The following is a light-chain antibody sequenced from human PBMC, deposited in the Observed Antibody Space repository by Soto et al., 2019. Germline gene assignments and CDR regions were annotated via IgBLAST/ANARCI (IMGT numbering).Light chain of an antibody. V-gene: IGKV3D-20*02. J-gene: IGKJ1*01. CDR3: QQRSTWPPWT. Sequence: EIVLTQSPGTLSLISGERDSLSGRSSQIFGGSYLAWYQHKPGQAPRLIIYTAYSRATGIPDRFSGSGSGTDFTLTIRRLEPEDFAVYYCQQRSTWPPWTLGHGPKLDLK. CDR1: QIFGGSY. CDR2: TAY.